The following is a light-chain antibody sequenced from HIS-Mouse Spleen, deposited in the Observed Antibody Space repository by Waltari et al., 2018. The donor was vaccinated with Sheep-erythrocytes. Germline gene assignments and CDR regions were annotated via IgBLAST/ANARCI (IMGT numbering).Light chain of an antibody. CDR1: SSYVGCYNY. CDR3: SSYTSSSTWV. Sequence: QSALTQPASVSGSPGQSITISCPGTSSYVGCYNYVSWYQQHPGKAPKLMIYEVSNRPSGVSNRFSGSKSGNTASLTISGLQAEDEADYYCSSYTSSSTWVFGGGTKLTVL. J-gene: IGLJ3*02. CDR2: EVS. V-gene: IGLV2-14*01.